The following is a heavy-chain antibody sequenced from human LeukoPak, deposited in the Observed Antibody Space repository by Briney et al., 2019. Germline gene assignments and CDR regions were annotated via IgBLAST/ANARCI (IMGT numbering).Heavy chain of an antibody. V-gene: IGHV1-18*01. CDR1: GYTFTSYG. CDR2: ISAYNGNT. J-gene: IGHJ4*02. Sequence: ASVTVSCKASGYTFTSYGISWVRQAPGQGLEWMGWISAYNGNTNYAQKLQGRVTMTTDTSTSTAYMELRSLRSDDTAVYYCARDYYPQTAVIAPDFDYWGQGTLVTVSS. CDR3: ARDYYPQTAVIAPDFDY. D-gene: IGHD2-21*01.